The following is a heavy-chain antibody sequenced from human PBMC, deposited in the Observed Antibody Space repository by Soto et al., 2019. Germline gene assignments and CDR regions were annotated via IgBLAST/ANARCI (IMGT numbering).Heavy chain of an antibody. Sequence: SETLSLTCVVSGGSISSSNWWSWFRESPGKGLEWIGEIYYNGNTMYNEFLKSRVTISVDTSKNQFSLKLSSVTAADTAVYYCARALLRRTYYYDSSAAGSIDYWGQGTLVTVSS. CDR2: IYYNGNT. CDR1: GGSISSSNW. D-gene: IGHD3-22*01. CDR3: ARALLRRTYYYDSSAAGSIDY. V-gene: IGHV4-4*02. J-gene: IGHJ4*02.